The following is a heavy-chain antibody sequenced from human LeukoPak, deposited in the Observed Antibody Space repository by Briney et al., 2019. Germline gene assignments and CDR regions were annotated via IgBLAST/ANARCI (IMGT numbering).Heavy chain of an antibody. CDR3: ARGPPYYDFCPDY. D-gene: IGHD3-3*01. CDR1: GGTFRNYA. V-gene: IGHV1-69*05. CDR2: IIPIFGTA. Sequence: SVKVSCKASGGTFRNYAISWVRQAPGQGLEWMGGIIPIFGTANYAQKFQGRVTITTDESTSTAYMELSSLRSEDTAVYYCARGPPYYDFCPDYWGQGTLVTVSS. J-gene: IGHJ4*02.